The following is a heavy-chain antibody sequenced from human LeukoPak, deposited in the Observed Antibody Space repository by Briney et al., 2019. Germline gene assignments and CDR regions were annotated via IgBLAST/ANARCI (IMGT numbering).Heavy chain of an antibody. V-gene: IGHV4-39*07. Sequence: SETLSLTCTVSGGSISSSTHYWGWVRQSPRKGLEWIGTIYYSGSTYYNPSLKSRVTISVDTSKNQFSLKLSSVTAADTAVYYCARLKNGVLTSWGQGTLVTVSS. CDR3: ARLKNGVLTS. D-gene: IGHD4-17*01. CDR1: GGSISSSTHY. CDR2: IYYSGST. J-gene: IGHJ5*02.